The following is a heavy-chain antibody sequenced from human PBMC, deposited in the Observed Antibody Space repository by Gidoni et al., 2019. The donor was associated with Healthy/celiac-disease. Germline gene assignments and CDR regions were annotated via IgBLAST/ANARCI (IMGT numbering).Heavy chain of an antibody. V-gene: IGHV4-30-4*07. CDR2: IYYSGST. CDR1: GGSISRGGYS. D-gene: IGHD5-18*01. CDR3: ARGEAGGGTAMVSY. Sequence: QVQLQESGPGLVKPSQTLSLTCAVSGGSISRGGYSWSWIRQPPGKGLEWIGYIYYSGSTYYNPSLKSRVTISVDTSKNQFSLKLSSVTAADTAVYYCARGEAGGGTAMVSYWGQGTLVTVSS. J-gene: IGHJ4*02.